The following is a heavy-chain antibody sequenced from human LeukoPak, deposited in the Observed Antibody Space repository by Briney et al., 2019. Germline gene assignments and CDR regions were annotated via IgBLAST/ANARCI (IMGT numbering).Heavy chain of an antibody. CDR2: ISYDGSNK. CDR3: VRDSSSWYPFDY. CDR1: GFTFSSYA. V-gene: IGHV3-30-3*01. J-gene: IGHJ4*02. D-gene: IGHD6-13*01. Sequence: QPGGSLRLSCAASGFTFSSYAMHWVRQAPGKGLEWVAVISYDGSNKYYADSVKGRFTISRDNAKNSLYLQMNSLRAEDTAVYYCVRDSSSWYPFDYWGQGTLVTVSS.